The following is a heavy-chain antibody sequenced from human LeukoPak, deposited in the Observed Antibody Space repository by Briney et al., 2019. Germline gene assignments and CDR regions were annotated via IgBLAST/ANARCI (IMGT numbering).Heavy chain of an antibody. D-gene: IGHD3-22*01. J-gene: IGHJ4*02. V-gene: IGHV1-18*04. CDR3: ARKLYDSSRYGQTYYFDN. CDR2: ISPYNGNT. Sequence: GATVKVSCKASGYTFTGYFMHWVRQAPGQGLEWMGWISPYNGNTDHAQKFQGRVTMTTDTFTSTAYMDLGSLRSDDTAVYYCARKLYDSSRYGQTYYFDNWGQGTLVTVSS. CDR1: GYTFTGYF.